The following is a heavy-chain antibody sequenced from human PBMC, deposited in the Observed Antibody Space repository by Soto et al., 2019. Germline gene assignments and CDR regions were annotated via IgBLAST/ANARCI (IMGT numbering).Heavy chain of an antibody. D-gene: IGHD3-22*01. CDR3: AYGKDYYDSNGPDF. CDR2: ISGSGGST. V-gene: IGHV3-23*01. Sequence: PGGSLRLSCAASGFTFSSYAMSWVRQAPGKGLEWVSAISGSGGSTYYADSVKGRFTISRDNSNNTLYLQMNSLRAEDTAVYYCAYGKDYYDSNGPDFWGQRTLVTVSA. CDR1: GFTFSSYA. J-gene: IGHJ4*02.